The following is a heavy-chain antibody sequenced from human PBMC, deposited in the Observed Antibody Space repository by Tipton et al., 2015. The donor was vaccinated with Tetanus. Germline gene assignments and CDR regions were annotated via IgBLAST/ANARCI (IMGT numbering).Heavy chain of an antibody. J-gene: IGHJ4*02. Sequence: QSGPEVKKPGASVTVSCKASGYNFSSYDVNWVRRASGQGLEWLGWTNPLTGKTGYAEKFQGRVTMTADASISTAYLELTSLTSDGTAVYYCARGRVGAAYWGQGSLVTVSS. V-gene: IGHV1-8*01. D-gene: IGHD2-15*01. CDR3: ARGRVGAAY. CDR2: TNPLTGKT. CDR1: GYNFSSYD.